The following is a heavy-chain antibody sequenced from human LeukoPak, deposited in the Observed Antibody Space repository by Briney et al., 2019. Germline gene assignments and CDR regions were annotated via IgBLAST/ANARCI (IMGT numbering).Heavy chain of an antibody. Sequence: ASVRVSCKASGYTFTSYGISWVRQAPGQGLEWMGWISAYNGNTNYAQKLQGRVTMTTDTSTSTAYMELRSLRSDDTAVYYCARDSKREYGSGSFNWFDPWGQGTLVTVSS. V-gene: IGHV1-18*01. CDR1: GYTFTSYG. CDR3: ARDSKREYGSGSFNWFDP. J-gene: IGHJ5*02. CDR2: ISAYNGNT. D-gene: IGHD3-10*01.